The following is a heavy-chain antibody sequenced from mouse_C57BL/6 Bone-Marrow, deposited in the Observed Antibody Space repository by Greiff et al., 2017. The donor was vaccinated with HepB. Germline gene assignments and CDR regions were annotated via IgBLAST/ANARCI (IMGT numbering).Heavy chain of an antibody. V-gene: IGHV1-64*01. CDR3: ARSGPYYGSFYYAMDY. Sequence: QVQLQQPGAELVKPGASVKLSCKASGYTFTSYWMHWVKQRPGQGLEWIGMIHPNSGSTNYNEKFKSKATLTVDKSSSTAYMQRSSLTSEDSAVYYCARSGPYYGSFYYAMDYWGQGTSVTVSS. D-gene: IGHD1-1*01. J-gene: IGHJ4*01. CDR2: IHPNSGST. CDR1: GYTFTSYW.